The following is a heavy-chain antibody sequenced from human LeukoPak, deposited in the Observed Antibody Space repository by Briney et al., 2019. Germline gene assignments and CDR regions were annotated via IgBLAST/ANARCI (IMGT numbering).Heavy chain of an antibody. J-gene: IGHJ4*02. D-gene: IGHD4-17*01. V-gene: IGHV3-66*01. CDR2: IYSGGST. CDR1: EFSVGSNY. CDR3: ARGNMVTTLDGY. Sequence: GGSLRLSCAASEFSVGSNYMTWVRQAPGKGLEWVSLIYSGGSTYYADSVKGRFTISRDNSKNTLYLQMNSLRAEDTAVYYCARGNMVTTLDGYWGQGTLVTVSS.